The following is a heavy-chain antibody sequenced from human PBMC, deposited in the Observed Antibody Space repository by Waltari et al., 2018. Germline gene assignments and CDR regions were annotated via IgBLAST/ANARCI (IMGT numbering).Heavy chain of an antibody. CDR2: IYYSGST. Sequence: QVQLQESGPGLVKPSETLSLTCTVSGGSISSHYWSWIRQPPGKGLEWIGYIYYSGSTNYNPSLKRRVTIAVDTSKNQFSLKLSSVTAADTVVYYCARGDYQEAFDIWGQGTMVTVSS. CDR1: GGSISSHY. V-gene: IGHV4-59*11. D-gene: IGHD2-2*01. J-gene: IGHJ3*02. CDR3: ARGDYQEAFDI.